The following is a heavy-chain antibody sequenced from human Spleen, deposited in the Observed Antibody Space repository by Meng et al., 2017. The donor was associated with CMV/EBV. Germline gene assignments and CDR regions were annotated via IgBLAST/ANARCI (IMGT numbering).Heavy chain of an antibody. CDR2: IHYTGNT. Sequence: SETLSLTCTVSGDSVSSHDYYWSWVRQRPGMGLESLGYIHYTGNTKYNPSLKSRVIISMDTSKNQFSLRLSSVTTADTAMYYCARWFNGLDPWGQGTLVTVSS. CDR3: ARWFNGLDP. CDR1: GDSVSSHDYY. V-gene: IGHV4-61*08. D-gene: IGHD3-10*01. J-gene: IGHJ5*02.